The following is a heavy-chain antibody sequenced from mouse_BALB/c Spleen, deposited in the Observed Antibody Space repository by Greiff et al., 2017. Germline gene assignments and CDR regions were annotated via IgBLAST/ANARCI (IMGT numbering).Heavy chain of an antibody. Sequence: EVKVEESGGGLVQPGGSRKLSCAASGFTFSSFGMHWVRQAPEKGLEWVAYISSGSSTIYYADTVKGRFTISRDNPKNTLFLQMTSLRSEDTAMYYCARRYGNYVWYFDVWGAGTTVTVSS. V-gene: IGHV5-17*02. CDR1: GFTFSSFG. CDR3: ARRYGNYVWYFDV. D-gene: IGHD2-10*02. J-gene: IGHJ1*01. CDR2: ISSGSSTI.